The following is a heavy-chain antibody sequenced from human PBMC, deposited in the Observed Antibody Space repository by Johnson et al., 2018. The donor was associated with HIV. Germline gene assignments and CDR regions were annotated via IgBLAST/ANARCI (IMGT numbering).Heavy chain of an antibody. D-gene: IGHD3-22*01. CDR1: GFTFSSYG. CDR3: AREDSSGYFDGFDV. V-gene: IGHV3-30*02. CDR2: IRYDGSNK. Sequence: QVQLVESGGGVVRPGGSLRLSCAASGFTFSSYGMHWVRQAPGKGLEWVAFIRYDGSNKYYADSVKGRFTISRDNSKNTMYLQMNSLRAEDTAVYYCAREDSSGYFDGFDVWGQGTMVTVSS. J-gene: IGHJ3*01.